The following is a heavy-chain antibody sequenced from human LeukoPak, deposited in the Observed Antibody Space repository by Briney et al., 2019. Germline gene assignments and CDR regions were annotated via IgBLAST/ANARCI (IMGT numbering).Heavy chain of an antibody. V-gene: IGHV4-38-2*01. Sequence: SETLSLTCALSDYSISSGYHWGWIRQPPEKGLEWIGSISRSGSTYYSPSLKGRVTMSVDSSKNEFSLNLSSVTAADTAVYYCARGYIGNSGRYYYYYMDVWGKGTTVTVSS. CDR1: DYSISSGYH. J-gene: IGHJ6*03. CDR2: ISRSGST. CDR3: ARGYIGNSGRYYYYYMDV. D-gene: IGHD1-26*01.